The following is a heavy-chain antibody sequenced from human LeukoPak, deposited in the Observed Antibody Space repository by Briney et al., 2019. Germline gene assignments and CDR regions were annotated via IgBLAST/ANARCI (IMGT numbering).Heavy chain of an antibody. CDR3: ARGYSGYFYY. CDR1: EFTFGSYA. V-gene: IGHV3-74*01. Sequence: GGSLRLSCAASEFTFGSYAMSWVRQPPGKGLVWVSRIDGDGSSTNYADSVKGRFTISRDNAKNTLYLQMNSLRAEDTAVYYCARGYSGYFYYWGQGTLVTVSS. CDR2: IDGDGSST. J-gene: IGHJ4*02. D-gene: IGHD5-12*01.